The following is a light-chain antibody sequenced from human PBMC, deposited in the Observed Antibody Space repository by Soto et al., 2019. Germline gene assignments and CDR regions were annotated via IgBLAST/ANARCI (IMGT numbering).Light chain of an antibody. Sequence: DIQMTQSPSSLSASVGHRVTITCRASQSIRSYLNWYQQKPGKVPKVLIYAASSLQSGVPSRFSGSGSGTDFTLTISSLQPEDFATYFRQQSYSTPITFGQGTRLEIK. CDR2: AAS. J-gene: IGKJ5*01. CDR1: QSIRSY. V-gene: IGKV1-39*01. CDR3: QQSYSTPIT.